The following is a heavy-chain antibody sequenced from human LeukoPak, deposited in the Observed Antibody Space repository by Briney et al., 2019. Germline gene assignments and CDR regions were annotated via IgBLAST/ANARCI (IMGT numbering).Heavy chain of an antibody. Sequence: SETLSLTCAVSGGSISSGGYYWSWIRQPPGKGLEWIGEINHSGSTNYNPSLKSRVTISVGTSKNQFSLKLSSVTAADTAVYYCARTPLLDYWGQGTLVTVSS. CDR3: ARTPLLDY. J-gene: IGHJ4*02. CDR1: GGSISSGGYY. V-gene: IGHV4-34*01. CDR2: INHSGST.